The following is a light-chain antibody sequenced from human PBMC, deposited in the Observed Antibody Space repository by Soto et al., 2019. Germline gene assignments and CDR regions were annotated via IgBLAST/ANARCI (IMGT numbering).Light chain of an antibody. Sequence: EIVLTQSPATLSLSPGERATLSCRASQSVRSSYVAWYQQKPGQAPRLLIYGASTRATVIPDRFSGSGSGTDFSLTSSRLAPEDFAVYYCQQYGSSSWTFGQGTKVEI. V-gene: IGKV3-20*01. CDR3: QQYGSSSWT. CDR2: GAS. CDR1: QSVRSSY. J-gene: IGKJ1*01.